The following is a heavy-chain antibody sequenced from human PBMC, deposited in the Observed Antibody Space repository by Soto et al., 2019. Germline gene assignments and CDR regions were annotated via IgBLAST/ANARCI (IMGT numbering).Heavy chain of an antibody. CDR3: ARPVYCTNGVCYTGPVDY. J-gene: IGHJ4*02. CDR1: GGSISSSSYY. Sequence: SETLSLTCTVSGGSISSSSYYWGWIRQPPGKGLEWIGSIYYSGSTYYNPSLKSRVTISVDTSKNQFSLKLSSVTAADTAVYYCARPVYCTNGVCYTGPVDYWGQGTRVTVSS. D-gene: IGHD2-8*01. V-gene: IGHV4-39*01. CDR2: IYYSGST.